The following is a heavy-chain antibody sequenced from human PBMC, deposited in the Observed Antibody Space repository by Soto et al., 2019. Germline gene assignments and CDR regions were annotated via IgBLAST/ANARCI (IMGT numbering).Heavy chain of an antibody. Sequence: SETLSLTCTVSGGSISSYYWSWIRQPPGKGLEWIGYIYNSGSTNYNPSLKSRVTISVDTSKNQFSLKLSSVTAADTAVYYCARGSTGYSSSWYRFWGQGTLVTVSS. CDR1: GGSISSYY. J-gene: IGHJ4*02. CDR3: ARGSTGYSSSWYRF. V-gene: IGHV4-4*09. D-gene: IGHD6-13*01. CDR2: IYNSGST.